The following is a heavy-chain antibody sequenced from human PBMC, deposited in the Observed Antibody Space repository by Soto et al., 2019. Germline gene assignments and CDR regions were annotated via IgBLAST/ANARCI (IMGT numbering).Heavy chain of an antibody. J-gene: IGHJ4*02. D-gene: IGHD3-16*01. Sequence: QVQLVQSGAEVKKPGSSVKVSCKASGGTFSSYTISWVRQAPGQGREWMGRINPILDIANYAQKLEVRVPSTADKSTSTCYMEPRSLRSEETAAYYCASTYVGNIEYWGQGTLFTVSS. CDR3: ASTYVGNIEY. V-gene: IGHV1-69*02. CDR1: GGTFSSYT. CDR2: INPILDIA.